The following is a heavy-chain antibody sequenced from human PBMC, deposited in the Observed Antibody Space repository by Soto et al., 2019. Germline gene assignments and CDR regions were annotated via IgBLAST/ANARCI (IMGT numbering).Heavy chain of an antibody. J-gene: IGHJ3*01. Sequence: GGSLRLSCAVSGFTINSHAMGWVRQAPGKGLEWVSAIGPRGRDTYYADSVKGRFTISRDNSKNTVSLQMNSLRAEDTAVYYCAILGGTYYAFDFWGQGTLVTVSS. CDR1: GFTINSHA. CDR2: IGPRGRDT. CDR3: AILGGTYYAFDF. V-gene: IGHV3-23*01. D-gene: IGHD1-26*01.